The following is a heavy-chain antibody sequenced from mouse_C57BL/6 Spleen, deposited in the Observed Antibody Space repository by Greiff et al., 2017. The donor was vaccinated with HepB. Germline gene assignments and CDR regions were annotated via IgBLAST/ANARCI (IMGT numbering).Heavy chain of an antibody. Sequence: VQLQQSGPELVKPGASVKISCKASGYAFSSSWMNWVKQRPGKGLEWIGRIYPGDGDTNYNGKFKGKATLTADKSSSTAYMQLISLTSEDSAVYFCAYYGSSYGGFDYWGQGTTLTVSS. V-gene: IGHV1-82*01. CDR1: GYAFSSSW. CDR2: IYPGDGDT. J-gene: IGHJ2*01. D-gene: IGHD1-1*01. CDR3: AYYGSSYGGFDY.